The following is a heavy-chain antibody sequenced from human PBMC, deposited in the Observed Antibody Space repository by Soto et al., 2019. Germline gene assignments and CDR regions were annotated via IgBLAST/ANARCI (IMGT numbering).Heavy chain of an antibody. D-gene: IGHD3-10*01. CDR2: IYYSGST. CDR3: ARGLRGVIIV. V-gene: IGHV4-59*01. Sequence: QVQLQESGPGLVKPSETLSLTCTVSGGSISSYYWSWIRQPPGKGLEWIGYIYYSGSTNYNPSLKSRVTISVDTSKNQFSLKLSSVTAADTAVYYCARGLRGVIIVWGQGTLVTVS. J-gene: IGHJ4*02. CDR1: GGSISSYY.